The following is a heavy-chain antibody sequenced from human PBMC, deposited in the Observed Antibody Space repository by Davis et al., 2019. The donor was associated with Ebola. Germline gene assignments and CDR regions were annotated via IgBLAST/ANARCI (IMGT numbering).Heavy chain of an antibody. CDR2: IYYSGST. Sequence: LRLSCAVYGGSFSGYYWSWIRQPPGKGLEWIGYIYYSGSTYYNPSLKSRVTISVDTSKNQFSLKLSSVTAADTVVYYCARGGTKRGDAFDIWGQGTMVTVSS. V-gene: IGHV4-34*09. D-gene: IGHD1-1*01. CDR1: GGSFSGYY. CDR3: ARGGTKRGDAFDI. J-gene: IGHJ3*02.